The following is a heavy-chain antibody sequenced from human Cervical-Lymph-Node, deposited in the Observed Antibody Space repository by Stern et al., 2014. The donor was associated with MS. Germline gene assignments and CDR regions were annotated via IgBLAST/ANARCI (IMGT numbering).Heavy chain of an antibody. V-gene: IGHV3-11*01. CDR1: EFTFSDYS. CDR2: VLGCCTTI. CDR3: ARFYDFWSGGMDV. J-gene: IGHJ6*02. Sequence: VQLLQSGGGVVKPGGSLRLSCAASEFTFSDYSLSWIRQAPGKGLEWVSYVLGCCTTIYYAASVKGRFPLSRDNAKTSLYLQMNILRAEDTAVYYCARFYDFWSGGMDVWGQGTAVTVSS. D-gene: IGHD3-3*01.